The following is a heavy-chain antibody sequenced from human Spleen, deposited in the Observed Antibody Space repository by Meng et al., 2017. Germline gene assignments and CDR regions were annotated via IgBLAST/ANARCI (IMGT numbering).Heavy chain of an antibody. J-gene: IGHJ4*02. CDR3: ARFFSTSWSHLDN. CDR1: GGSISSYY. V-gene: IGHV4-59*01. D-gene: IGHD6-13*01. CDR2: IYYSGST. Sequence: LETLSLTCTVSGGSISSYYWSWIRQPPGKGLEWIGYIYYSGSTNYNPSLKSRVTISLDTSKNQFSLNLSSVTAADTAVYYCARFFSTSWSHLDNWGQGTLVTVPS.